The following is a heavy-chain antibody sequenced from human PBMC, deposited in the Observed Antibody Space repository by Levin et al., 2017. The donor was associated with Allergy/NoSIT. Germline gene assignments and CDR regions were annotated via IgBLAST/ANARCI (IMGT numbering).Heavy chain of an antibody. Sequence: GESLKISCAASGFTFSSYAMSWVRQAPGKGLEWVSAISGSGGSTYYADSVKGRFTISRDNSKNTLYLQMNSLRAEDTAVYYGAKSRSGYDPWGGDAFDIWGQGTMVTVSS. J-gene: IGHJ3*02. CDR2: ISGSGGST. V-gene: IGHV3-23*01. CDR1: GFTFSSYA. D-gene: IGHD5-12*01. CDR3: AKSRSGYDPWGGDAFDI.